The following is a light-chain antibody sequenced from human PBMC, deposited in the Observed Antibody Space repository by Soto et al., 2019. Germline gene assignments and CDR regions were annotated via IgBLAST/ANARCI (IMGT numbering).Light chain of an antibody. CDR3: QQYNNWPPLT. CDR1: QSVSSN. J-gene: IGKJ4*01. CDR2: GAS. Sequence: ELVMTQSPGTLSVSPGERVTLPCRASQSVSSNLAWYQQKRGQAPRLLIYGASTRATGIPARFSGSGSGTEFTLTISSLQSEDFAVYYCQQYNNWPPLTFGGGTKVDIK. V-gene: IGKV3-15*01.